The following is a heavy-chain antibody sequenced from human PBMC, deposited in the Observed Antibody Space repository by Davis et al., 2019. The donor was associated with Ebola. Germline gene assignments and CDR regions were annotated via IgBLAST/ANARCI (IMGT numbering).Heavy chain of an antibody. J-gene: IGHJ4*02. D-gene: IGHD5-18*01. CDR2: VNNDGRNT. V-gene: IGHV3-23*01. CDR3: ASGSHIQLWLQAFDY. Sequence: GESLKISCGASGFKFTDFAMSWVRQAPGKALEWVAAVNNDGRNTYYAHSVRGRFTISRDNSKNTLYLQMNSLRAEDTAVYYCASGSHIQLWLQAFDYWGQGTLVTVSS. CDR1: GFKFTDFA.